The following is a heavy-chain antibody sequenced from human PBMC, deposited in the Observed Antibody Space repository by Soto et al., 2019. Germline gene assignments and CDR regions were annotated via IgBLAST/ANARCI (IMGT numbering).Heavy chain of an antibody. J-gene: IGHJ3*02. CDR3: ARGIYGSGSYYRPDDAFDI. D-gene: IGHD3-10*01. Sequence: ASVKVSCKASGYTFTGYYMHWVRQAPGQGLEWMGWINPNSGGTNYAQKFQGWVTMTRDTSISTAYMELSRLRSDDTAVYYCARGIYGSGSYYRPDDAFDIWGQGTMVT. V-gene: IGHV1-2*04. CDR2: INPNSGGT. CDR1: GYTFTGYY.